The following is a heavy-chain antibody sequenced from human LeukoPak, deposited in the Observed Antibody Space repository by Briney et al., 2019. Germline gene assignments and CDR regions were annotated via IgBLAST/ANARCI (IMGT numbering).Heavy chain of an antibody. CDR3: AAPLGGDHTMSFDY. J-gene: IGHJ4*02. V-gene: IGHV4-39*01. CDR1: GGSISSSSHY. Sequence: PSEILSLTCTVSGGSISSSSHYWGWIRQPPGKGLEWIGSIYYSGSTYYNPSLKSRVTISVDTSKNQFSLKLSSVTAADTAVYYCAAPLGGDHTMSFDYWGQGTLVTVSS. CDR2: IYYSGST. D-gene: IGHD3-10*02.